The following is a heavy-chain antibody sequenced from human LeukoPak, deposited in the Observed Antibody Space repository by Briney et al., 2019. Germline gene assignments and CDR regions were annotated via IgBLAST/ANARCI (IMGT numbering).Heavy chain of an antibody. J-gene: IGHJ4*02. CDR2: ISSSGSTI. D-gene: IGHD3-10*01. CDR1: GFTFSSYE. V-gene: IGHV3-48*03. Sequence: GGSLRLSCAASGFTFSSYEMNWVRQAPGKGLEYVSYISSSGSTIYYADSVKGRFTISRDNAKNSLYLQMNSLRAEDTAVYYCARDRIAMVRGDGTFDYWGQGTLVTVSS. CDR3: ARDRIAMVRGDGTFDY.